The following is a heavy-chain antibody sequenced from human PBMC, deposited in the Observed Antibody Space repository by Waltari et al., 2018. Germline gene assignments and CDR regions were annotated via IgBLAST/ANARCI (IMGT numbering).Heavy chain of an antibody. CDR2: TYYSGGT. J-gene: IGHJ4*02. CDR3: ARGAYYYDSSGYYGANDY. CDR1: GGSISSHY. V-gene: IGHV4-59*11. D-gene: IGHD3-22*01. Sequence: QLQLQESGPGLVKPSETLSLTCTVSGGSISSHYWSWIRQPPGKGLEWIGYTYYSGGTNYNPSLKGRVTIAVDTAKNQFSLKLSSVTAADTAVYYCARGAYYYDSSGYYGANDYWGQGTLVTVSS.